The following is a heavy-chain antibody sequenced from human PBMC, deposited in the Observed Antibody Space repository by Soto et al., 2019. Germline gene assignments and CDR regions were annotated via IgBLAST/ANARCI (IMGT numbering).Heavy chain of an antibody. CDR2: MNPNSGNT. Sequence: QVQLVQSGADVKKPGTSMKVSCKASGYSFTRYDINWVRQVPGQGLEWMGWMNPNSGNTGYAQKFQGRVTMTRNTSIATAYLELSNLRPDDTAVYYCAIVEGFFPAFDYWGQGNLVTVSS. CDR3: AIVEGFFPAFDY. J-gene: IGHJ4*02. CDR1: GYSFTRYD. V-gene: IGHV1-8*01.